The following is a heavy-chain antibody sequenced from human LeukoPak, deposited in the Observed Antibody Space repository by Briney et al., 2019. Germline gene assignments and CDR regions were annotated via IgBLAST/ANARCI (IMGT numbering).Heavy chain of an antibody. Sequence: GGSLRLSCAASGFTFSSYAMSWVRQAPGKGLEWVSAISGSGGSTFYADSVKGRFTISRDNSKSTLFLQMNSLRAEDTAVYYCAKDPRVGSRVATPCHWGQGTLVTVSS. D-gene: IGHD5-24*01. CDR2: ISGSGGST. J-gene: IGHJ4*02. CDR1: GFTFSSYA. CDR3: AKDPRVGSRVATPCH. V-gene: IGHV3-23*01.